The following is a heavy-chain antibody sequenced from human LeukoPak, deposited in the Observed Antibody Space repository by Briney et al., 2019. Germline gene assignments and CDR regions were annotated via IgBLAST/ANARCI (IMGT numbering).Heavy chain of an antibody. CDR2: ISGSGGST. CDR1: GFTFSSYG. CDR3: AKAGEVGATYYFDY. J-gene: IGHJ4*02. V-gene: IGHV3-23*01. D-gene: IGHD1-26*01. Sequence: GGSLRLSCAASGFTFSSYGMSWVRQAPGKGLEWVSTISGSGGSTYYADSVKGRFTISRDNSKNTLYLQMNSLRAEDTAVYYCAKAGEVGATYYFDYWGQGTLVTVSS.